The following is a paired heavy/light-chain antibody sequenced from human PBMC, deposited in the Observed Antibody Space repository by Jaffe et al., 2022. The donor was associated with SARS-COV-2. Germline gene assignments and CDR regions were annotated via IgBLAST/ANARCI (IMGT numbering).Heavy chain of an antibody. CDR1: GYSFSSYW. CDR2: VYPGDSDT. J-gene: IGHJ5*02. Sequence: EVHLVQSGAEVKKPGESLKISCKASGYSFSSYWIGWVRQVPGKGLEWMGFVYPGDSDTRYSPSFQGQVTISADKSITTAYLQWSSLKASDTAIYYCARLPPAGDHLDLWGQGTLVTVSS. V-gene: IGHV5-51*01. D-gene: IGHD2-2*01. CDR3: ARLPPAGDHLDL.
Light chain of an antibody. Sequence: QSALTQPASVSGSPGQSITISCTATSSDVGAFDYVSWYQLQPGRAPKLMIYEVNNRLSGVSSRFSGSKSGNTASLTISGLQADDEADYYCSSYTNYNHRFGGGTKLTVL. CDR3: SSYTNYNHR. CDR1: SSDVGAFDY. J-gene: IGLJ2*01. V-gene: IGLV2-14*01. CDR2: EVN.